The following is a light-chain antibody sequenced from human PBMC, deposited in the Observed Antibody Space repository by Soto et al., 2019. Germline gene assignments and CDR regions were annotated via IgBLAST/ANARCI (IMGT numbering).Light chain of an antibody. V-gene: IGKV1-5*01. Sequence: DIQMTQSPSTLSASVGERVTITCRASQGISNGLAWYQQRPGKAPKLLIYDASHLESGVPSRFSGSGAGTEFTLTVSSLQPDDFATYYCQQYDTYPLTFGGGTKVE. CDR2: DAS. J-gene: IGKJ4*01. CDR3: QQYDTYPLT. CDR1: QGISNG.